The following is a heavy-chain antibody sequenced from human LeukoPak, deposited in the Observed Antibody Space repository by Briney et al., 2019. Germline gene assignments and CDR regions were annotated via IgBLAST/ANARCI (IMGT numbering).Heavy chain of an antibody. V-gene: IGHV3-21*01. D-gene: IGHD3-22*01. CDR3: ARVVSSGRGYYFDY. CDR2: ISSSSSYI. CDR1: GFTFSNAW. J-gene: IGHJ4*02. Sequence: GGSLRLSCAASGFTFSNAWMNWVRQAPGKGLEWVSSISSSSSYIYYADSVKGRFTISRDNAKSSLYLQMNSLRAEDTAVYYCARVVSSGRGYYFDYWGQGTLVTVSS.